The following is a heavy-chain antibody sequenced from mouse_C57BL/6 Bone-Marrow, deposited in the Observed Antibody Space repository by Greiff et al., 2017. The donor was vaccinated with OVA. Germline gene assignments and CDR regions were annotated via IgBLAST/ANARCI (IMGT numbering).Heavy chain of an antibody. CDR1: GYTFTDYE. D-gene: IGHD1-3*01. CDR2: FDPETGGI. Sequence: VKLMESGAELVRPGASVTLSCKASGYTFTDYELHWVMQTPVHGLVWIGAFDPETGGIAYNQQLKGQVILTSDKSSSTAYMELRSLTSEGSAFYFCTRDNYLYWGQGTLVTVSA. V-gene: IGHV1-15*01. J-gene: IGHJ3*01. CDR3: TRDNYLY.